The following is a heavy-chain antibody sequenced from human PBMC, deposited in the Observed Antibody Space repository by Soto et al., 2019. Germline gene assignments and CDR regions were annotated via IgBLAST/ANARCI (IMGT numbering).Heavy chain of an antibody. Sequence: QVQLVESGGGVVQPGRSLRLSCAASGFTFSSYGMHWVRQATGKGPGWVAVISNDGSNRYHADSVKGRFTISRDNSKNSLYLQMNSLRAEDTAVYHCEKYRRWARFDDWCQGTMVTVSS. CDR3: EKYRRWARFDD. D-gene: IGHD1-26*01. CDR2: ISNDGSNR. J-gene: IGHJ4*02. CDR1: GFTFSSYG. V-gene: IGHV3-30*18.